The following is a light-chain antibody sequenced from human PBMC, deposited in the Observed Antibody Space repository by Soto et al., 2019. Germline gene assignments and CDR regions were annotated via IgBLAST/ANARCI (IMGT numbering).Light chain of an antibody. CDR2: GAS. CDR3: QQYNNWPPTWT. CDR1: QSVNNF. V-gene: IGKV3-15*01. J-gene: IGKJ1*01. Sequence: EIVLTQSPATLSLSPGERATLSCRASQSVNNFLAWYQQRPGQAPRLLIYGASTRATGIPARFSGSGSGTDFTLTISSLQSEDFAVYFCQQYNNWPPTWTFGQGTKVDIK.